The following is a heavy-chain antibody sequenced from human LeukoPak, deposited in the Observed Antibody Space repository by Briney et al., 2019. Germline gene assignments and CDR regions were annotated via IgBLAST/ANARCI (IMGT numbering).Heavy chain of an antibody. V-gene: IGHV4-39*01. D-gene: IGHD4-23*01. CDR1: GGSISSSSYY. Sequence: ASQTLSLTCTVSGGSISSSSYYWGWIRQPPGKGLEWIGSIYYSGSTYYNPSLKSRVTISVDTSKNQFSLKLSSVTAADTAVYYCARHVRDDYGGNNFDYWGQGTLVTVSS. CDR3: ARHVRDDYGGNNFDY. CDR2: IYYSGST. J-gene: IGHJ4*02.